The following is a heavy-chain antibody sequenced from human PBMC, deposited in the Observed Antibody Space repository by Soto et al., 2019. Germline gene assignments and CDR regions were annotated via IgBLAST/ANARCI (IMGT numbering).Heavy chain of an antibody. J-gene: IGHJ4*02. CDR3: ARVIADRLYFDY. CDR1: GYTFTSYT. CDR2: IYAGSGNT. Sequence: QVQLVQSGAEVKRPGASVKVSCRASGYTFTSYTMHWVRQALGQRLQWMGWIYAGSGNTEYSPSFQGRVTITRDTSATTAYMELSSLKSEDTAVYYCARVIADRLYFDYWGQGTLVTVSS. V-gene: IGHV1-3*01.